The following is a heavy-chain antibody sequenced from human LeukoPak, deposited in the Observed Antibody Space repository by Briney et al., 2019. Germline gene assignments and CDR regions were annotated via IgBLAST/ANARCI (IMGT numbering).Heavy chain of an antibody. Sequence: SETLSHTCTVSGGSISSYYWSWIRQPPGKGLEWIGYIYTSGSTNYNPPLKSRVTISVDTSKNQFSLKLSSVTAADTAVYYCARQKGRYSLFDYWGQGTLVTVSS. CDR1: GGSISSYY. J-gene: IGHJ4*02. CDR2: IYTSGST. D-gene: IGHD5-18*01. CDR3: ARQKGRYSLFDY. V-gene: IGHV4-4*09.